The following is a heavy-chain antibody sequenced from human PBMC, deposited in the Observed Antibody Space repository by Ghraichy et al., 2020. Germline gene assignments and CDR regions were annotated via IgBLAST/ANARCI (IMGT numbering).Heavy chain of an antibody. Sequence: GGSLRLSCAASGFTFSSYSMNWVRQAPGKGLEWVSSISSSSSYIYYADSVKGRFTISRDNAKNSLYLQMNSLRAEDTAVYYCARFGVVVAATYYYYGMDVWGQGTTVTVSS. CDR2: ISSSSSYI. V-gene: IGHV3-21*01. CDR3: ARFGVVVAATYYYYGMDV. D-gene: IGHD2-15*01. J-gene: IGHJ6*02. CDR1: GFTFSSYS.